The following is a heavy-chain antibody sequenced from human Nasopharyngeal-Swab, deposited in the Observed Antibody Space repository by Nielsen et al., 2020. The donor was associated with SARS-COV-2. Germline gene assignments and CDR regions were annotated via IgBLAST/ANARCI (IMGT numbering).Heavy chain of an antibody. J-gene: IGHJ3*02. CDR2: IYYSGST. D-gene: IGHD2-2*03. V-gene: IGHV4-59*12. Sequence: SETLSLTCTVSGGSISSYYWSWIRQPPGKGLEWIWYIYYSGSTNYNPSLKSRVTISVDTSKNQFSLKLSSVTAADTAVYYCAGYCSSTSCYKDDAFDIWGQGTMVTVSS. CDR1: GGSISSYY. CDR3: AGYCSSTSCYKDDAFDI.